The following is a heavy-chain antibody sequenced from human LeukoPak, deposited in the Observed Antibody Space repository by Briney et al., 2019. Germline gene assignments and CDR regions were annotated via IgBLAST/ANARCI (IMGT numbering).Heavy chain of an antibody. CDR1: GYSFTSYW. CDR3: ARHPAYYDILTGYSPPDDY. CDR2: IYPGDSDT. D-gene: IGHD3-9*01. V-gene: IGHV5-51*01. Sequence: GESLKISCKGSGYSFTSYWIGWVRQMPGKGLEWMGIIYPGDSDTRYSPSFQGQVTISADKSISTAYLQWSSLKASDTAMYYCARHPAYYDILTGYSPPDDYWGQGTLVTVSS. J-gene: IGHJ4*02.